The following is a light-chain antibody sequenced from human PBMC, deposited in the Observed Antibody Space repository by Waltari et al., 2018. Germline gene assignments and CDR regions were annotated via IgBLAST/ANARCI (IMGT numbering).Light chain of an antibody. CDR3: QQYNNWPPLT. Sequence: EILMTQSPGTLSVSLGERATLSCRASQSVSSDLAWYQQKPGQAPRLLIYEASTRATGIPDRFSGRGSGTEFTLTISSLQPEDFGLYYCQQYNNWPPLTFGGGTKVEIK. J-gene: IGKJ4*01. CDR1: QSVSSD. CDR2: EAS. V-gene: IGKV3-15*01.